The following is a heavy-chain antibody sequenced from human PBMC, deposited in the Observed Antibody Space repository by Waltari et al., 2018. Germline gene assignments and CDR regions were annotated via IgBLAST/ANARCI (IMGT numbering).Heavy chain of an antibody. D-gene: IGHD6-13*01. CDR2: IYYSGST. J-gene: IGHJ4*02. CDR3: ARSRIAAAQ. CDR1: GGSISSHY. Sequence: QVQLQESGPGLVKPSETLSLTCPVSGGSISSHYWSWIRQPPGKGLEWIGYIYYSGSTNYNPSLKSRVTISVDTSKNQFSLKLSSVTAADTAVYYCARSRIAAAQWGQGTLVTVSS. V-gene: IGHV4-59*11.